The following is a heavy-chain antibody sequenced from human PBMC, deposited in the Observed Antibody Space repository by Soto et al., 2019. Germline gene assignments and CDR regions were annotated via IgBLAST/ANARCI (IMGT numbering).Heavy chain of an antibody. CDR1: GGTFSSYA. V-gene: IGHV1-69*13. CDR3: ARDKRPRIIAAAGPYYYYGMDV. CDR2: IIPIFGTA. J-gene: IGHJ6*02. D-gene: IGHD6-13*01. Sequence: ASVKVSCKASGGTFSSYAISWVRQAPGQGLEWMGGIIPIFGTANYAQKFQGRVTITADESTSTAYMELSSLRSEDTAVYYCARDKRPRIIAAAGPYYYYGMDVWGQGTTVTVSS.